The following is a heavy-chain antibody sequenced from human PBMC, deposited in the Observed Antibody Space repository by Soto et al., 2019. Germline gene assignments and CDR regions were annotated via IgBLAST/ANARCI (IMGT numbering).Heavy chain of an antibody. V-gene: IGHV3-21*01. CDR1: GFTFSSYN. Sequence: GGSLRLSCAASGFTFSSYNMNWVRQAPGKGLEWVSSISSSSDYMYYADSVKGRFTISRDNAKNSLYLQMSSLRAEDTAVYYCARSLGYCSGGNCYYFDCWGQGTLVTVSS. CDR2: ISSSSDYM. J-gene: IGHJ4*02. CDR3: ARSLGYCSGGNCYYFDC. D-gene: IGHD2-15*01.